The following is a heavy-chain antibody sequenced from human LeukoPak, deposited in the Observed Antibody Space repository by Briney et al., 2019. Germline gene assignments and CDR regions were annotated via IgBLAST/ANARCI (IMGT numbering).Heavy chain of an antibody. CDR3: ATTRYSGIYPTLDY. CDR1: GYTFTGYY. D-gene: IGHD1-26*01. Sequence: VASVKVSCTASGYTFTGYYMHWVRQAPGQGLEWMGWINPNSGGTNYAQKFQGRVTMTRDTSISTAYMELSRLRSDDTAVYYCATTRYSGIYPTLDYWGQGTLVTVSS. CDR2: INPNSGGT. V-gene: IGHV1-2*02. J-gene: IGHJ4*02.